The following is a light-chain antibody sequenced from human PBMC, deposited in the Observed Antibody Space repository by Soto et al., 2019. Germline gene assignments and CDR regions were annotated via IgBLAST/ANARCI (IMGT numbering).Light chain of an antibody. Sequence: ALQMTQSPSSLSASVGDRVTITCRASQDIRVGLAWYQQKPGKAPKLLIYDASTLQSGVPSRFSGSGSGTDFTLTISSLQPEDFATYYCLKDYRYQWTFGQGTKVEIK. CDR1: QDIRVG. J-gene: IGKJ1*01. V-gene: IGKV1-6*01. CDR2: DAS. CDR3: LKDYRYQWT.